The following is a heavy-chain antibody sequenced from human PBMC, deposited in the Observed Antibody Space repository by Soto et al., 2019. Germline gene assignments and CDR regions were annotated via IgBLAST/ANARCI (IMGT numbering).Heavy chain of an antibody. J-gene: IGHJ3*02. CDR1: GGSISSYY. D-gene: IGHD3-10*01. V-gene: IGHV4-59*01. Sequence: SETLSLTCTVSGGSISSYYWSWIRQPPGKGLEWIGYIYYSGSANYNPSLKSRVTISVDTSKNQFSLKLSSVTAADTAVYYCARGPIGGAFDIWGQGRMVTVSS. CDR2: IYYSGSA. CDR3: ARGPIGGAFDI.